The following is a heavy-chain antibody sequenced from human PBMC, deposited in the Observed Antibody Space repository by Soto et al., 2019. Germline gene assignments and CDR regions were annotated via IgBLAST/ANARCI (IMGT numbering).Heavy chain of an antibody. CDR1: CGSISSYY. V-gene: IGHV4-59*01. CDR2: IYYSGST. CDR3: ARVFVRGYYGMDV. J-gene: IGHJ6*02. Sequence: SETLSLTCTVSCGSISSYYWSWIRQPPGKGLEWIGYIYYSGSTNYNPSLKSRVTISVDTSKNQFSLKLSSVTAADTAVYYCARVFVRGYYGMDVWGQGTTVTVSS. D-gene: IGHD2-15*01.